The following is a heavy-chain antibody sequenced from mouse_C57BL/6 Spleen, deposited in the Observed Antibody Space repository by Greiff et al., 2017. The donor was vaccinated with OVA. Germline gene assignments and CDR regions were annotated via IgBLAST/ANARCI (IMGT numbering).Heavy chain of an antibody. Sequence: QVQLQQPGAELVRPGSSVKLSCKASGYTFTSYWMHWVKQRPIQGLEWIGNIDPSDSETHYNQKFKDKATLPVDKSSSTAYMQLSSLTSEDSAVYYCAREGNDYDYAMDYWGQGTSVTVSS. CDR2: IDPSDSET. V-gene: IGHV1-52*01. J-gene: IGHJ4*01. CDR3: AREGNDYDYAMDY. CDR1: GYTFTSYW. D-gene: IGHD2-4*01.